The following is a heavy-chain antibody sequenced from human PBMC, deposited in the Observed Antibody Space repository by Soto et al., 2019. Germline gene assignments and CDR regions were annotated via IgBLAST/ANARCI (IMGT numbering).Heavy chain of an antibody. D-gene: IGHD6-13*01. CDR2: IDPSYSYT. CDR3: ARPEAAAGTGYYYYGMDV. Sequence: PGESLKISCRGSGYSFTSYWLSWVRQMPGKGLEGVGRIDPSYSYTTYSPSFQGHVTIAADKSISTAYLQWSSLKASDTAMYYCARPEAAAGTGYYYYGMDVWGQGTTVTVSS. CDR1: GYSFTSYW. J-gene: IGHJ6*02. V-gene: IGHV5-10-1*01.